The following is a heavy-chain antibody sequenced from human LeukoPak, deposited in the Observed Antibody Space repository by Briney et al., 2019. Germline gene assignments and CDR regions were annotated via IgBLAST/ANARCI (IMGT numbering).Heavy chain of an antibody. CDR2: ISYDGSNK. CDR1: GFTFSSYA. J-gene: IGHJ6*02. CDR3: ARSRVDGDYYYYYGMDV. V-gene: IGHV3-30-3*02. Sequence: PGGSLRLSCAASGFTFSSYAMHWVRQAPGKGLEWVAVISYDGSNKYYADSVTGRFTISRDNSKNTLYLQMNSLRAEDTAVYYCARSRVDGDYYYYYGMDVWGQGTTVTVSS. D-gene: IGHD4-17*01.